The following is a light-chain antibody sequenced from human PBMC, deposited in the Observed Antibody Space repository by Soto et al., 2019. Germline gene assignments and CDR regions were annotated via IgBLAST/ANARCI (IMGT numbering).Light chain of an antibody. Sequence: QSVLTQPASVSGSPGQSITISCTGTSSDVGGYDYVSWYQQHPGKAPQLMIYDVNNRPSGVSNRFSGSKSGNTASLTISGLQAEDEADDYCSSYTSSSTLVFGTGTKVTVL. CDR2: DVN. CDR3: SSYTSSSTLV. V-gene: IGLV2-14*01. J-gene: IGLJ1*01. CDR1: SSDVGGYDY.